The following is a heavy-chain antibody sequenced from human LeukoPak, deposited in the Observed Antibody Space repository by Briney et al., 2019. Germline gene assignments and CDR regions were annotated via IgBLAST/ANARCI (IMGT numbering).Heavy chain of an antibody. D-gene: IGHD5-18*01. J-gene: IGHJ4*02. CDR1: GFTFSSYE. CDR2: IGSSGSTI. Sequence: PGGSLRLSCAASGFTFSSYEMNWVRQAPGKGLEWVSYIGSSGSTIYYADSVKGRFTISRDNAKNSLYLQMNSLRAEDTAVYYCVRLHNNYGYHDFFDYWGQGTLVTVSS. V-gene: IGHV3-48*03. CDR3: VRLHNNYGYHDFFDY.